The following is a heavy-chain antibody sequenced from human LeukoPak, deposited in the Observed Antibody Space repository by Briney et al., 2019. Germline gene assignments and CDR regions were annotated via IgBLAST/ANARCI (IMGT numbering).Heavy chain of an antibody. CDR1: GYTFTGYY. V-gene: IGHV1-2*02. CDR2: IKSNSGDT. D-gene: IGHD2-2*01. J-gene: IGHJ6*02. Sequence: ASVKVSCKASGYTFTGYYLHWVRQAPGQGLEWMGWIKSNSGDTNYAQKFEGRVTMTRDTSISTAYMELSRPRSDDTAVYYCASEGVVVPAAIDYYYGMDVWGQGTTVTVSS. CDR3: ASEGVVVPAAIDYYYGMDV.